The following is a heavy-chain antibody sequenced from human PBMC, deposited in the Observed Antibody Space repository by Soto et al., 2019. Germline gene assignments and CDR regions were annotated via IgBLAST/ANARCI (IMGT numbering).Heavy chain of an antibody. D-gene: IGHD3-3*01. J-gene: IGHJ3*02. CDR1: GGSITTYY. V-gene: IGHV4-59*01. CDR2: IYRTGST. Sequence: KPSETLSLTCTVSGGSITTYYWNWIRQSPGKGLEWIGYIYRTGSTHYNPSLNSRAAISLDSSRDRFSLQLKAVTAADTAVYFCARQIGDDPFDIWGRGTMVTVSS. CDR3: ARQIGDDPFDI.